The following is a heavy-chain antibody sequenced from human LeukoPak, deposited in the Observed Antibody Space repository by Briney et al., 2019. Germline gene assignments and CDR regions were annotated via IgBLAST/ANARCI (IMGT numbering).Heavy chain of an antibody. Sequence: GGSLRLSCAASGFTFSNYAMSWVRQAPGKGLEWVSGISGSGGSTSYADSVKGRFTISRDNSKNTLYLQMNSLRAEDTAVYYCAKDSRYYHDSSGYYDYWGQGTLVTVSS. CDR3: AKDSRYYHDSSGYYDY. V-gene: IGHV3-23*01. J-gene: IGHJ4*02. CDR1: GFTFSNYA. D-gene: IGHD3-22*01. CDR2: ISGSGGST.